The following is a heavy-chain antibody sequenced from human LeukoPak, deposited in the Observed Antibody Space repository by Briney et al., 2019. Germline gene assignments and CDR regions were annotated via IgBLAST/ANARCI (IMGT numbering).Heavy chain of an antibody. Sequence: SETLSLTCTVSGGSISSYYWSWIRQPPGKGLEWIGYICYSGSTNYNPSLKSRVTISVDTSKNQFSLKLSSVTAADTAVYYCARSDPRLGESLYAFDIWGQGTMVTVSS. CDR2: ICYSGST. CDR1: GGSISSYY. CDR3: ARSDPRLGESLYAFDI. D-gene: IGHD3-16*01. J-gene: IGHJ3*02. V-gene: IGHV4-59*08.